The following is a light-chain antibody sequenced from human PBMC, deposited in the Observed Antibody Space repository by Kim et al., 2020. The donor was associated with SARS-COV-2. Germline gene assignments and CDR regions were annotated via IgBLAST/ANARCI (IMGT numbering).Light chain of an antibody. V-gene: IGKV1-39*01. CDR2: AAS. CDR1: QSISRY. CDR3: QQTYSTPYT. J-gene: IGKJ2*01. Sequence: DIQMTQSPSSLSASVGDRVTITCRASQSISRYLHWYQQKPGRAPKLLIYAASSFQSGVPSGFSGSGSGTDFTLTISSLQPEDFATYYCQQTYSTPYTFGQGTKLEIK.